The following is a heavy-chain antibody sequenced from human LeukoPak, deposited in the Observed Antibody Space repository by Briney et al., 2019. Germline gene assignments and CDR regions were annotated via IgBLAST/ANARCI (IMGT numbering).Heavy chain of an antibody. V-gene: IGHV1-18*01. Sequence: ASVKVSCKASGYTFTSYGISWVRQAPGQGLEWMGWISAYNGNTNYAQKLQGRVTMTEDTSTDTAYMELSSLRSEDTAVYYCATGTSYVWVSYRYFTDWGQGTLVTVSS. J-gene: IGHJ4*02. CDR1: GYTFTSYG. CDR2: ISAYNGNT. CDR3: ATGTSYVWVSYRYFTD. D-gene: IGHD3-16*02.